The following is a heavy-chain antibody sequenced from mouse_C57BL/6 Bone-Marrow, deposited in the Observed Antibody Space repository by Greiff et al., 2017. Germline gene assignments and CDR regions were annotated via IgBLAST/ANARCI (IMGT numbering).Heavy chain of an antibody. CDR2: IWRGGST. V-gene: IGHV2-2*01. CDR1: GFSLTSYG. CDR3: ATDSSGTGFAY. J-gene: IGHJ3*01. Sequence: QVQLQQSGPGLVQPSQSLSITCTVSGFSLTSYGVHWVRQSPGKGLEWLGVIWRGGSTDSNAAFISRLSIRKDNSKSQVFFKMNSLQADDTAIYYCATDSSGTGFAYWGQGTLVTVSA. D-gene: IGHD3-2*02.